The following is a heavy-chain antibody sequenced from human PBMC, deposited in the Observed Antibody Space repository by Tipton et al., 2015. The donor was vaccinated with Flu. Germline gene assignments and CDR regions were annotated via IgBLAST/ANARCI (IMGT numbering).Heavy chain of an antibody. CDR3: VRIYYDNSGYYD. Sequence: GSLRLSCAASGFTFSNYWMTWIRQAPGKGLEWVANIKEDGSETYHVDSVRGRFTISRDNAKNSLYLQMDSLRAEDTAVYYCVRIYYDNSGYYDWGQGTVVTGSS. CDR1: GFTFSNYW. D-gene: IGHD3-22*01. V-gene: IGHV3-7*01. J-gene: IGHJ4*02. CDR2: IKEDGSET.